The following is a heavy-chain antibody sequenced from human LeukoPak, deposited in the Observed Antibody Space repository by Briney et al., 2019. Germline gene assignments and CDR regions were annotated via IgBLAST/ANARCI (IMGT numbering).Heavy chain of an antibody. CDR2: ISSSSSYI. Sequence: PGGSLRLSCAASGFTFSSYSMNWVRQAPGKGLEWVSSISSSSSYIYYADSVKGRFTISRDNAKNSLYLQMNSLRAEDTAVYYCARETDTAMADDAFDIWGRGTMVTVSS. J-gene: IGHJ3*02. CDR3: ARETDTAMADDAFDI. CDR1: GFTFSSYS. D-gene: IGHD5-18*01. V-gene: IGHV3-21*01.